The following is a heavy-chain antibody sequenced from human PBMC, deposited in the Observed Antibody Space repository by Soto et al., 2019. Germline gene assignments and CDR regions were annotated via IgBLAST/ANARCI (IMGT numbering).Heavy chain of an antibody. J-gene: IGHJ6*02. V-gene: IGHV1-18*01. CDR2: ISGYNGNT. D-gene: IGHD5-18*01. Sequence: QVQLVQSGAEVKKPGASVKVSCKASGYTFSNYGISWVRQGPGQGLEWMGWISGYNGNTHYEEKVQDRIKMTTDTSTSITYLKLRSLRSDDTAVYFCARDPGFGFGYSYAFAMDVWGQGTTVTVSS. CDR1: GYTFSNYG. CDR3: ARDPGFGFGYSYAFAMDV.